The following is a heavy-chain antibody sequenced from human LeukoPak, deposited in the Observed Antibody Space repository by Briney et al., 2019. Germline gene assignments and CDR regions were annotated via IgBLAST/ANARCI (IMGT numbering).Heavy chain of an antibody. Sequence: SETLSLTCTVSGGSIGSYYWSWIRQPAGKGLEWIGRIYTSGSTNYNPSLKSRVTMSVDTSKNQFSLKLSSVTATDTAVYYCAREGYSSSSLSGYYYMDVWGKGTTVTVSS. J-gene: IGHJ6*03. D-gene: IGHD6-13*01. V-gene: IGHV4-4*07. CDR1: GGSIGSYY. CDR2: IYTSGST. CDR3: AREGYSSSSLSGYYYMDV.